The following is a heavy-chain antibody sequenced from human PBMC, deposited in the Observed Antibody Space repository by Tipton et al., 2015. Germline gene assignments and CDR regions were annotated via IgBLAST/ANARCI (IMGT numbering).Heavy chain of an antibody. CDR3: VRRRDYYDGSDYYVFFDA. J-gene: IGHJ4*02. CDR2: IYPSDSDT. V-gene: IGHV5-51*01. Sequence: QLVQSGVEVKKPGESLQISCKASGYNFTTSWIAWVRQMPGKGLEWMGIIYPSDSDTRYSPSFQGQVTISADKSINTAFLQWGSLKASDTAMYSCVRRRDYYDGSDYYVFFDAWGQGTLVTVSS. D-gene: IGHD3-22*01. CDR1: GYNFTTSW.